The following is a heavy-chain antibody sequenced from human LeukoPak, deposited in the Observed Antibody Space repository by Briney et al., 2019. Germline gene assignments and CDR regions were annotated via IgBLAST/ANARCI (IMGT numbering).Heavy chain of an antibody. J-gene: IGHJ4*02. Sequence: SETLSLTCTVSGGSIRSYYWSWIRQPPGKGLEWIGYLYYSGITNYNPSLKSRVTISVDTSKNQFSLKLSSVTAADTAVYYCASFSGSYYDDWGRGTLVTVSS. CDR3: ASFSGSYYDD. D-gene: IGHD1-26*01. CDR1: GGSIRSYY. CDR2: LYYSGIT. V-gene: IGHV4-59*01.